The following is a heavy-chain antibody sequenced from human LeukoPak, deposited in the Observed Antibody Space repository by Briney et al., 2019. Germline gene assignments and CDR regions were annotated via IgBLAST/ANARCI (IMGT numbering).Heavy chain of an antibody. CDR1: GGSFSGYY. CDR3: ARALYYDAMRY. J-gene: IGHJ4*02. CDR2: INHSGST. D-gene: IGHD5-12*01. Sequence: SETLSLTCAVYGGSFSGYYWSWIRQPPGKGLEWIGEINHSGSTNYNPSLKSRVTISVDTSKNQFSLKLSSVTAADTAVYYCARALYYDAMRYWGQGTLVTVSS. V-gene: IGHV4-34*01.